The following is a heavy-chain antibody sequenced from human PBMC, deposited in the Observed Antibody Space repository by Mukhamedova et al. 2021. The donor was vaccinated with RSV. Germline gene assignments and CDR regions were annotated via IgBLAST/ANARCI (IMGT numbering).Heavy chain of an antibody. J-gene: IGHJ4*02. V-gene: IGHV3-30*02. CDR3: AKRGTTWVFDH. Sequence: ADSMKDRFTISRDNSKNTLYLQMNSLRPEDTAMYFCAKRGTTWVFDHWGQGTLVT. D-gene: IGHD1-14*01.